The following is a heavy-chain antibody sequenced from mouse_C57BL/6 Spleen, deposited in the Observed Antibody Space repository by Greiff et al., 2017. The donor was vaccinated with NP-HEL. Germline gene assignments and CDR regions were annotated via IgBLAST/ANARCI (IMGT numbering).Heavy chain of an antibody. CDR3: TNYDYEWFAY. Sequence: VQLQQSGAELVRPGASVKLSCTASGFNIKDDYMHWVKQRPEQGLEWIGWIDPENGDTEYASKFQGKATITADTSSNTAYLQLSSLTSEDTAVYYCTNYDYEWFAYWGQGTLVTVSA. V-gene: IGHV14-4*01. CDR2: IDPENGDT. CDR1: GFNIKDDY. D-gene: IGHD2-4*01. J-gene: IGHJ3*01.